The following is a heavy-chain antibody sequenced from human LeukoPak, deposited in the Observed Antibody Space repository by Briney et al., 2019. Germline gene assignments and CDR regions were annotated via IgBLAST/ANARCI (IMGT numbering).Heavy chain of an antibody. D-gene: IGHD2-2*01. CDR3: ARVRLDCSSTSCSEYYYYMDV. CDR1: GVSISSGGYY. J-gene: IGHJ6*03. Sequence: PSQTLSLTCTVSGVSISSGGYYWSWIRQHPGKGLEWIGYIYYNGSTYYNPSLKSRFTISVDTSKNQFSLKLGSVTAADTAVYYCARVRLDCSSTSCSEYYYYMDVWGKGTTVTVSS. V-gene: IGHV4-31*03. CDR2: IYYNGST.